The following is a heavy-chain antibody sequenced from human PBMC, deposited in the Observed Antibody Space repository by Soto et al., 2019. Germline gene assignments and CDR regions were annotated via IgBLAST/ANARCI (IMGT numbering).Heavy chain of an antibody. CDR1: GYSFTSYW. CDR3: ARGPVDTAMEAYYMDV. CDR2: IYPGDSDT. D-gene: IGHD5-18*01. V-gene: IGHV5-51*01. J-gene: IGHJ6*03. Sequence: GESLKISCKGSGYSFTSYWIGWVRQMPGKGLEWMGIIYPGDSDTRYSPSFQGQVTISADKSISTAYLQWSSLKASDTAMYYCARGPVDTAMEAYYMDVWGKGTTVTVSS.